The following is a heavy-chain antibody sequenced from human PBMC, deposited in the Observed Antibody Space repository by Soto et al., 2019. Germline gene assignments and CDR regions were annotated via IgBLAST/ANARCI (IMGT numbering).Heavy chain of an antibody. J-gene: IGHJ4*01. CDR3: ARVAYTYGWIYDY. V-gene: IGHV3-7*01. CDR2: IKQDGSER. Sequence: GGSLRLSCAASGFTFSSYWMSWVRQAPGKGLEWVVNIKQDGSERYYMDSVRGRFTASRDNAKDSVYLQMNSLRAEDTAVYFCARVAYTYGWIYDYWGQGSLVTVSS. D-gene: IGHD2-2*02. CDR1: GFTFSSYW.